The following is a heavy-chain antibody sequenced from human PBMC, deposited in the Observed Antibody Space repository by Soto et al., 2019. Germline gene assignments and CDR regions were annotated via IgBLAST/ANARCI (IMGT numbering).Heavy chain of an antibody. CDR1: GGSISSGGYY. D-gene: IGHD2-15*01. CDR2: IYYSGST. J-gene: IGHJ3*02. Sequence: SETLSLTCTVSGGSISSGGYYWSWIRQHPGKGLEWIGYIYYSGSTYYKPSLKSRVTISVDTSENQFSLKLSSVTAADTAVYYCARENCCSGGSSKPCNAFDIWGQGTMVTVSS. V-gene: IGHV4-31*03. CDR3: ARENCCSGGSSKPCNAFDI.